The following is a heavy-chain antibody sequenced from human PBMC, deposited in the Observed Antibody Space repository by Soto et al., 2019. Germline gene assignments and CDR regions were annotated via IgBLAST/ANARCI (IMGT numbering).Heavy chain of an antibody. Sequence: QVQLQESGPGLVRPSGTLSLTCAVSGGSISSTNWWSWVRQTPGRGLEWIAEIHHSGSANYNPSLKRRVTISVDKSKKHFSLKLSSVTAADTAVYHCARYSALSGTYYFDYWGQGTLVTVSS. CDR1: GGSISSTNW. J-gene: IGHJ4*02. CDR2: IHHSGSA. V-gene: IGHV4-4*02. D-gene: IGHD1-7*01. CDR3: ARYSALSGTYYFDY.